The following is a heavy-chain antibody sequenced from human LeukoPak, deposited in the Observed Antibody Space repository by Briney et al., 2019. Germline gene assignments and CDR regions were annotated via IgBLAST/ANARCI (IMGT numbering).Heavy chain of an antibody. D-gene: IGHD1-1*01. CDR2: IVVGSGNT. J-gene: IGHJ4*02. V-gene: IGHV1-58*01. Sequence: TSVKVSCKASGFTFTSSAVQWVRQARGQRLEWIGWIVVGSGNTNYAQKFQERVTITRDMSTSTAYMELSSLRSEDTAVYYCAAEQTGTGIFFDYWGQGTLVTVSS. CDR3: AAEQTGTGIFFDY. CDR1: GFTFTSSA.